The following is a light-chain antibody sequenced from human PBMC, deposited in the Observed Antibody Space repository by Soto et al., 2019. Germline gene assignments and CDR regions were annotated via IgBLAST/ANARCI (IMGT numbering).Light chain of an antibody. CDR2: DVS. V-gene: IGLV2-14*04. J-gene: IGLJ1*01. CDR1: SSDVGGYNY. CDR3: CSYTTSNTRQIV. Sequence: ISCTGTSSDVGGYNYVSWYQQHPGKAPKFMIYDVSNRPSGVSNRFSGSKSGNTASLAISGLQAEDEADYYCCSYTTSNTRQIVFGTGTKVTVL.